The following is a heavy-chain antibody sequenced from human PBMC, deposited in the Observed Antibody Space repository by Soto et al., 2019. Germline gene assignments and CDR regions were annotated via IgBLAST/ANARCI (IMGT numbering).Heavy chain of an antibody. CDR2: INHSGST. J-gene: IGHJ6*03. Sequence: SETLSLTCAVYGGSFSAYYWSWIRQPPGKGLEWIGEINHSGSTNYNPSLKSRVTISVDTSKNQFSLKLSSVTAADTAVYYCARGLFSGGRGYKSYYHDMDVLGKGNTVTGS. CDR3: ARGLFSGGRGYKSYYHDMDV. V-gene: IGHV4-34*01. CDR1: GGSFSAYY. D-gene: IGHD2-15*01.